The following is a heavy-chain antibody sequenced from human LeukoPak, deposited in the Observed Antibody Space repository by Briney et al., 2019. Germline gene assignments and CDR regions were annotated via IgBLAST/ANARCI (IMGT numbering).Heavy chain of an antibody. CDR3: ARSVGEWLSSYYFDY. V-gene: IGHV3-64*01. CDR2: INTDSNGGST. J-gene: IGHJ4*02. Sequence: GGSLRLSCAASGFTFSSYAMHWVRQPPGKGLEYVSGINTDSNGGSTYYTNSVKGRFTISRDNSKNTLYLQMGSLRAEDMAVYYCARSVGEWLSSYYFDYWGQGTLVTVSS. D-gene: IGHD3-3*01. CDR1: GFTFSSYA.